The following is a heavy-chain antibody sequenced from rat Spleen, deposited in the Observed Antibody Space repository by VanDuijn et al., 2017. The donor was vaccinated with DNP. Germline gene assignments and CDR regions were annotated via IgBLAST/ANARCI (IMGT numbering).Heavy chain of an antibody. V-gene: IGHV2-34*01. CDR2: MWYDGDT. Sequence: QVQLKESGPGLVQPSETLSLTCTVSGFSLTTYRVNWVRQPSGKGPEWMGKMWYDGDTAYNSGLKSRLSFSRDTSKNQVLLKMNSLQIDDTGIYYCARGTSTDYFDYWGHGVMVTVSS. CDR3: ARGTSTDYFDY. D-gene: IGHD1-5*01. J-gene: IGHJ2*01. CDR1: GFSLTTYR.